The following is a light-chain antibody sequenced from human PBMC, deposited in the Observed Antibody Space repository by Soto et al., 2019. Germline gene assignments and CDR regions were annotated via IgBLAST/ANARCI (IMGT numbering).Light chain of an antibody. CDR2: GAS. J-gene: IGKJ1*01. V-gene: IGKV3-20*01. CDR1: QSVSSNF. Sequence: EIVLTQSPGTLSLSPGERTTLSCRASQSVSSNFLDWYQQKPGQAPRLLIYGASSRATGIPDRFSSSGSGTDFTLTISRLEPEDFAVYYCQQYETSPRTFGQGTKVEI. CDR3: QQYETSPRT.